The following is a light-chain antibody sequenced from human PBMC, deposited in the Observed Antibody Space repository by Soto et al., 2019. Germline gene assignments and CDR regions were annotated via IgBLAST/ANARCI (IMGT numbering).Light chain of an antibody. Sequence: DIQMTQSPSTLSASVGDRVTITCRASQRISVWLAWYQQKAGKAPNLLIYKASRLESGVPSRFSGSGSETEFTLTLSGLQPGDSATYYCQQYNSYSPQFGQGTKVDIK. CDR2: KAS. V-gene: IGKV1-5*03. CDR1: QRISVW. CDR3: QQYNSYSPQ. J-gene: IGKJ1*01.